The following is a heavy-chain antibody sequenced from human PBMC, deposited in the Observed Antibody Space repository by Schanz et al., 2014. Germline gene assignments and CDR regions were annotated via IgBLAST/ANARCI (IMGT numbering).Heavy chain of an antibody. V-gene: IGHV1-46*01. J-gene: IGHJ4*02. D-gene: IGHD2-15*01. CDR1: GYTFTTYY. CDR3: ATCSGGTCHAKPVLDN. CDR2: IHSTGGTT. Sequence: QVQLVQSGAEVKKPGASVKVYCKASGYTFTTYYLHWVRQAPGQGLEWMGIIHSTGGTTSHAQKFQGRVTMTRDTSTSTAYMELSSLRSEDTAVYYCATCSGGTCHAKPVLDNWGQGTLVTVSS.